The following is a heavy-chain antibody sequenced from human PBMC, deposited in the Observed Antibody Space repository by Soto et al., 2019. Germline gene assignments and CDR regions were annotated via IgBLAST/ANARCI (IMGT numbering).Heavy chain of an antibody. CDR2: IWYDGSNK. V-gene: IGHV3-33*01. D-gene: IGHD6-13*01. CDR1: GFTFSSYG. Sequence: QVQLVESGGGVVQPGRSLRLSCAASGFTFSSYGMHWVRQAPGKGLEWVAVIWYDGSNKYYADSVKGRFTISRDNSKNTLYLQMNSLRAEDTAVYYCARGIGADSSSFGDYWGQGTLVTVSS. CDR3: ARGIGADSSSFGDY. J-gene: IGHJ4*02.